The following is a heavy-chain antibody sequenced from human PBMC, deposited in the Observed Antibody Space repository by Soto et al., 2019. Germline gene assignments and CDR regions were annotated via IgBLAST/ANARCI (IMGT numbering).Heavy chain of an antibody. CDR1: GNSIATGAYY. V-gene: IGHV4-31*03. CDR3: ARGGRSTQPLEAFVI. Sequence: SETLSLTCTVSGNSIATGAYYCSWIRQHPGKGLEWIGYISYSGTTYYNPSLKSRFTISVDTSKNQFSLILTAVSAADTAVYYCARGGRSTQPLEAFVIGAPGTIVTV. D-gene: IGHD2-2*01. J-gene: IGHJ3*02. CDR2: ISYSGTT.